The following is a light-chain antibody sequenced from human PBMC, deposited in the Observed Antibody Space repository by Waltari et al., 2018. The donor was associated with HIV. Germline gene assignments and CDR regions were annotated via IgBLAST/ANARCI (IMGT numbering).Light chain of an antibody. CDR1: SSDIGRNA. J-gene: IGLJ2*01. Sequence: QSVLNQPPSASGTPGQRVSISCSGSSSDIGRNAVYWYQQLPGTAPKLLIYRDPQRPSGVPDRFSASKSGTSASLAISGLQSEDEADYHCAAWDGGLNAVLFGGGTKLTVL. V-gene: IGLV1-44*01. CDR3: AAWDGGLNAVL. CDR2: RDP.